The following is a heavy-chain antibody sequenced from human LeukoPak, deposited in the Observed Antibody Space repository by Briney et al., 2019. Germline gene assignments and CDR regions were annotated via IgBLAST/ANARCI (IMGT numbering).Heavy chain of an antibody. Sequence: KPSETLSLTCTVSGVSISSYYWSWIRQPAGKGLEWIGRIYTSGSTNYNPSLKSRVTMSVDTSKNQFSLKLSSVTAADTAVYYCARQGRWNDENWFDPWGQGTLVTVSS. CDR2: IYTSGST. J-gene: IGHJ5*02. V-gene: IGHV4-4*07. CDR3: ARQGRWNDENWFDP. D-gene: IGHD1-1*01. CDR1: GVSISSYY.